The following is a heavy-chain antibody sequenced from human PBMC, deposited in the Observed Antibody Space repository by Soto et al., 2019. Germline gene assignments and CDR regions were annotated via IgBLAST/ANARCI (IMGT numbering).Heavy chain of an antibody. CDR3: ARSSGWDFDY. V-gene: IGHV4-59*01. D-gene: IGHD6-19*01. CDR2: IYYSGST. CDR1: GDSLNNYY. J-gene: IGHJ4*02. Sequence: SETLSLTCTVSGDSLNNYYWTWVRQPPGKSLEWIGYIYYSGSTNYNPSLKSRVTISVDTSKNQFSLNLISVTAADTAVYYCARSSGWDFDYWGQGTLVTVSS.